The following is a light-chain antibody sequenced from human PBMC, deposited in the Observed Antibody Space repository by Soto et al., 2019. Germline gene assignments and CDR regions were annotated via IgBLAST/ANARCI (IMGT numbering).Light chain of an antibody. CDR1: QSVSSSC. J-gene: IGKJ1*01. V-gene: IGKV3-20*01. Sequence: EIELTQSPCSLSASLGERASLTCRASQSVSSSCLAWYQQKPGQAPRLLIYGASSLASGIPYRFSGSGSGTEFTPTISRLEPDDFAIYYCQQYNSYSEAFGQGTKVDIK. CDR3: QQYNSYSEA. CDR2: GAS.